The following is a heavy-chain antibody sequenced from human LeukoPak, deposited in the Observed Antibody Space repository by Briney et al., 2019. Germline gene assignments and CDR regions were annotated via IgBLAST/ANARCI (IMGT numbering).Heavy chain of an antibody. CDR2: INHSGST. Sequence: KPSETLSLTCAVYGGSFSGYYWSWIRQPPGKGLEWIGEINHSGSTNYNPSLKSRVTISVDTSKNQFSLKLSSETAADTAVYYCARAIVVVPAAIRGRNWFDPWGQETLVTVSS. J-gene: IGHJ5*02. CDR1: GGSFSGYY. D-gene: IGHD2-2*02. V-gene: IGHV4-34*01. CDR3: ARAIVVVPAAIRGRNWFDP.